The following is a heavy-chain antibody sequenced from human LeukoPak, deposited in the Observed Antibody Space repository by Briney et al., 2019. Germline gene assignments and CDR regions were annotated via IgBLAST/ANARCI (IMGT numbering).Heavy chain of an antibody. CDR1: GYTFTSYD. CDR2: MNPNSGNT. Sequence: ASVKVSCKASGYTFTSYDINWVRQATGQGLEWMGWMNPNSGNTGFAQKFQGRVTMTRTTSISTAYMELSSLRSEDTAVYYCARNDYGGHDAFDTWGQGTMVTVSS. V-gene: IGHV1-8*01. CDR3: ARNDYGGHDAFDT. D-gene: IGHD4-17*01. J-gene: IGHJ3*02.